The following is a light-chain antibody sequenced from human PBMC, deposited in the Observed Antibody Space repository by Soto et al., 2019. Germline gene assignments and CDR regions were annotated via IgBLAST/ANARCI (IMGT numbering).Light chain of an antibody. Sequence: DSQMTHSPSTLSSSVVYRVTITGRASQTISSWLAWYQQKPGKAPKLLIYKASTLKSGVPSRFSGSGSGTEFTLTISSLQPDDFATYYCQHYNSYSEAFGQGTKVDIK. CDR1: QTISSW. CDR3: QHYNSYSEA. J-gene: IGKJ1*01. V-gene: IGKV1-5*03. CDR2: KAS.